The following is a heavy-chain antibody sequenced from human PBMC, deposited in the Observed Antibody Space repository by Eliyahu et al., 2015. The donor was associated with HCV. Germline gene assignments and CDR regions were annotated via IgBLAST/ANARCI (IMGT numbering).Heavy chain of an antibody. CDR3: ARHQKLQYFDS. V-gene: IGHV4-59*08. J-gene: IGHJ4*02. D-gene: IGHD2/OR15-2a*01. CDR1: GGSIISSY. CDR2: KYYTGST. Sequence: QVLLQESGPGLVKPSETLSLTCTVSGGSIISSYWSWLRQPPGKGLEWIGYKYYTGSTSYNPSLKSRVVISVDTSKNQLSLKLNSVTAADTALYFCARHQKLQYFDSWGQGTLVTVSS.